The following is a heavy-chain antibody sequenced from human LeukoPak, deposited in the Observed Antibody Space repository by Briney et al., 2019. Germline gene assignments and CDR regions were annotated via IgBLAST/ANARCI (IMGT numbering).Heavy chain of an antibody. Sequence: SETLSLTCAVSGYSISSGYYWGWIGQPPGKGLEWIGSIYHSGSTYYNPSLKSRVTISVATSKNQFSLKLSSVTAADTAVYYCAGSYDAFDIWGQGTMVTVSS. CDR3: AGSYDAFDI. CDR1: GYSISSGYY. J-gene: IGHJ3*02. D-gene: IGHD2-15*01. CDR2: IYHSGST. V-gene: IGHV4-38-2*01.